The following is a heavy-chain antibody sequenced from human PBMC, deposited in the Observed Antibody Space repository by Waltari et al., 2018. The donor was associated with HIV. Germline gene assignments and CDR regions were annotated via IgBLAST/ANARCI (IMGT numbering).Heavy chain of an antibody. D-gene: IGHD2-2*02. Sequence: QVQLVQSGAEVKKPGASVKVSCKASGYTFTSYDINWVRQATGQGLEWMGWMNRNKGNTGYAQKCQGRVTMTRNTSISTAYMELSSLRSEDTAVYYCAAGLGYCSSTSCYSYYYYGMDVWGQGTTVTVSS. CDR2: MNRNKGNT. CDR3: AAGLGYCSSTSCYSYYYYGMDV. V-gene: IGHV1-8*01. J-gene: IGHJ6*02. CDR1: GYTFTSYD.